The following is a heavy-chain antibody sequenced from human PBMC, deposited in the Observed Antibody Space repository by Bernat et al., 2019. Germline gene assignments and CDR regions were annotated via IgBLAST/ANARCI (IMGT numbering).Heavy chain of an antibody. Sequence: EVQLVESGGGLVQPGGSLRLSCAASGFTFSSYSMNWVRQAPGKGLEWVSSISSSSSYIYYADSVKGRFTIARDNAKNSLYLQMNRLRAEDTAVYYWARDLFWSGYYIAPGNGMDVWGQGTTVTVSS. J-gene: IGHJ6*02. D-gene: IGHD3-3*01. CDR3: ARDLFWSGYYIAPGNGMDV. V-gene: IGHV3-21*01. CDR1: GFTFSSYS. CDR2: ISSSSSYI.